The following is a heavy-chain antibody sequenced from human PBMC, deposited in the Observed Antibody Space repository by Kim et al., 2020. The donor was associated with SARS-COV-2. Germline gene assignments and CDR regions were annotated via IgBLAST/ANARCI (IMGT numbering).Heavy chain of an antibody. CDR2: IYYSGST. CDR3: ARVRVDDSSGSGVAQFDY. D-gene: IGHD3-22*01. V-gene: IGHV4-59*01. CDR1: GGSISSYY. J-gene: IGHJ4*02. Sequence: SETLSLTCTVSGGSISSYYWSWIRQPPGKGLEWIGYIYYSGSTNYNPSLKSRVTISVDSSKNQFSLKLSSVTAADTAVYYCARVRVDDSSGSGVAQFDYWGQGTLVTVSS.